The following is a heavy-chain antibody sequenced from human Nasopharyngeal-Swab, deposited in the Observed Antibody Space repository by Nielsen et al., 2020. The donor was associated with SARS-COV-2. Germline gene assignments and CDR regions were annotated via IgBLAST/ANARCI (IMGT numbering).Heavy chain of an antibody. CDR2: ISGSGDSSGSGGST. V-gene: IGHV3-23*01. CDR1: GFTFSSYA. CDR3: AKDLRGPYFF. Sequence: GGSLRLSCAASGFTFSSYAMCWVRHAPGKGLERDAAISGSGDSSGSGGSTYYADSVKGRFTISRDNSKNPLSLQMNSLRAEDTAVYYCAKDLRGPYFFWGQGTLVTVAS. J-gene: IGHJ4*02. D-gene: IGHD2/OR15-2a*01.